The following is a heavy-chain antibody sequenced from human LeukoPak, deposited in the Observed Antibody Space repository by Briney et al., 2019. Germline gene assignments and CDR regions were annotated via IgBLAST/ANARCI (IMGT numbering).Heavy chain of an antibody. V-gene: IGHV3-30*19. J-gene: IGHJ4*02. CDR1: GFTFSSYG. D-gene: IGHD6-19*01. CDR2: ISYDGSNK. Sequence: GGSLRLSCAASGFTFSSYGMHWVRQAPGKGLEGVAVISYDGSNKYYADSMKGRFTISRDNSKNTLYLQMNSLRAEDTAVYYCARDIAVAEYYFDYWGQGTLVTVSS. CDR3: ARDIAVAEYYFDY.